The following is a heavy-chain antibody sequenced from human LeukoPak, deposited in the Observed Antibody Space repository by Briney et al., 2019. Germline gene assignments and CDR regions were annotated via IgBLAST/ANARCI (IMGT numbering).Heavy chain of an antibody. J-gene: IGHJ6*02. CDR1: GGSISSSSYY. CDR3: ARLPRAYYYGMDV. Sequence: SETLSLTCTVSGGSISSSSYYWGWIRQPPGKGLEWIGYIYYSGSTNYNPSLKSRVTIPVDTSKNQFSLKLSSVTAADTAVYYCARLPRAYYYGMDVWGQGTTVTVSS. V-gene: IGHV4-61*05. CDR2: IYYSGST.